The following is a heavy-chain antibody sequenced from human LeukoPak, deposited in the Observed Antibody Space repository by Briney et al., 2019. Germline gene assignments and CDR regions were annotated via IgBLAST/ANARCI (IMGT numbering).Heavy chain of an antibody. J-gene: IGHJ5*01. V-gene: IGHV3-48*01. CDR2: ISTSSSLI. Sequence: GGSLRLSCVASGFTSSSHGLNWVRQAPGKGLEWVSYISTSSSLIHYADSVKGRFTISRDNAKNSLYLQMNSLRGEDTATYYCARAPASGLDNWFDSWGQGTVVTVSS. D-gene: IGHD5-12*01. CDR1: GFTSSSHG. CDR3: ARAPASGLDNWFDS.